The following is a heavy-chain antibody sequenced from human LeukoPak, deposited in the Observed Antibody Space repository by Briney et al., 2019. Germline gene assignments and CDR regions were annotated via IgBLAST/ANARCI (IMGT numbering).Heavy chain of an antibody. CDR3: ASTSMVRGVLYGMDV. D-gene: IGHD3-10*01. CDR2: INHSGST. CDR1: GGSFSGYY. J-gene: IGHJ6*02. Sequence: PSETLSLTCAVYGGSFSGYYWSWIRQPPGKGLEWIGEINHSGSTNYNPSLKSRVTISVDTSRNQFSLKLSSVTAADTAVYYCASTSMVRGVLYGMDVWGQGTTVTVSS. V-gene: IGHV4-34*01.